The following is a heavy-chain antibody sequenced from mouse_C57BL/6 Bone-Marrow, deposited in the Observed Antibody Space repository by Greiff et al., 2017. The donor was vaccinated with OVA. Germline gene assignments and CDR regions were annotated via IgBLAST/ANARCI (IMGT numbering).Heavy chain of an antibody. J-gene: IGHJ3*01. V-gene: IGHV1-15*01. CDR3: TQEEGYGYGLAY. CDR1: GYTFTDYE. D-gene: IGHD2-2*01. Sequence: VQLQESGAELVRPGASVTLSCKASGYTFTDYEMHWVKQTPVHGLEWIGAIDPETGGTAYNQKFKGKAILTADKSSSTAYMELRSLTSEDSAVYYCTQEEGYGYGLAYWGQGTLVTVSA. CDR2: IDPETGGT.